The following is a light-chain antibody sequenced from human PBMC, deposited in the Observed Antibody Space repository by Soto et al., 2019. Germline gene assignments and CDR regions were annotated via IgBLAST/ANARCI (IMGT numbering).Light chain of an antibody. CDR1: QSIDSS. CDR2: KAS. V-gene: IGKV1-5*03. CDR3: QQYYNFWT. J-gene: IGKJ1*01. Sequence: DIPMTQSPSTLSASVGDRVTITCRASQSIDSSLAWFQQKPGKAPRLLIYKASTLESGVPSRFSGSGSGTEFTLTISSVQPDDFATYYCQQYYNFWTFGQGTRVEIK.